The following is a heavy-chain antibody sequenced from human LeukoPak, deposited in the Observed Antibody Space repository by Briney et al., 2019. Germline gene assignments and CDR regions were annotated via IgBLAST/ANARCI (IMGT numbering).Heavy chain of an antibody. CDR3: ARDWRRYGTYDY. CDR2: IKHDGSDK. V-gene: IGHV3-7*05. J-gene: IGHJ4*02. CDR1: GFTFSSYW. Sequence: GGSLRLSCAASGFTFSSYWMSWVRQAPGKGLEWVATIKHDGSDKYYVDSVKGRFIISRDNAKNSLYLQMNSLRAEDTALYYCARDWRRYGTYDYWGQGTLVTVSS. D-gene: IGHD5-18*01.